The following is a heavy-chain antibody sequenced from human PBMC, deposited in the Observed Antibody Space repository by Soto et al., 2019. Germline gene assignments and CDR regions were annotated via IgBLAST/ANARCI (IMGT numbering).Heavy chain of an antibody. CDR2: IYWDEDK. Sequence: QITLKESGPTLVKPTQTLTLTCTFSGFSLSTSGVGVGWIRQPPGKALEWLGLIYWDEDKRYSPSLKIRLTITQDPPKTQVVLTMTNIDPVDTATYYCAHTSTFLHWFDPWGQGTLVTVSS. J-gene: IGHJ5*02. V-gene: IGHV2-5*02. CDR3: AHTSTFLHWFDP. D-gene: IGHD3-16*01. CDR1: GFSLSTSGVG.